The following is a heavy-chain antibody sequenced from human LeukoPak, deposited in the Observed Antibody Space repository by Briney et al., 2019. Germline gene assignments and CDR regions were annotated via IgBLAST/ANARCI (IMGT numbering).Heavy chain of an antibody. J-gene: IGHJ4*02. CDR2: ISGSGTST. CDR1: GFTFSSYW. D-gene: IGHD4-17*01. CDR3: ARSAYGDYVGGDY. V-gene: IGHV3-23*01. Sequence: GGSLRLSCAASGFTFSSYWMSWVRQAPGKGLEWVSSISGSGTSTYYADSVKGRFTISRDKSKQTLYLQMNSLRSEDTAVYYCARSAYGDYVGGDYWGQGTLVTVSS.